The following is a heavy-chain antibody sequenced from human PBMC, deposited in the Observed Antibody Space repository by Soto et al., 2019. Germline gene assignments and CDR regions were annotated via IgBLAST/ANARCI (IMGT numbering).Heavy chain of an antibody. CDR2: ISAYNGNT. D-gene: IGHD2-2*01. V-gene: IGHV1-18*01. Sequence: GASVKASSKASGYTMTSYGVSWVRQAPGQGLEWMGWISAYNGNTNYAQKLQGRVTMTTDTSTSTAYMELRSLRSDDTAVYYCARGIVVVPAAMWVWFDPWGQGTLVTVSS. J-gene: IGHJ5*02. CDR3: ARGIVVVPAAMWVWFDP. CDR1: GYTMTSYG.